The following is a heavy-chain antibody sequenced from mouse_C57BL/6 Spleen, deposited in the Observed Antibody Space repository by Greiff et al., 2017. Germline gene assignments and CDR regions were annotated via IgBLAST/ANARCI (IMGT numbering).Heavy chain of an antibody. J-gene: IGHJ2*01. Sequence: QVQLQQPGAELVKPGASVKLSCKASGYTFTSYWMQWVKQRPGQGLEWIGEIDPSDSYTNYNQKFKGKATLTVDTSSSTASMQRRSLTSEDAAVYYCARLGGKGYSSDYWGQGTTLTVSS. CDR3: ARLGGKGYSSDY. CDR2: IDPSDSYT. D-gene: IGHD3-2*02. CDR1: GYTFTSYW. V-gene: IGHV1-50*01.